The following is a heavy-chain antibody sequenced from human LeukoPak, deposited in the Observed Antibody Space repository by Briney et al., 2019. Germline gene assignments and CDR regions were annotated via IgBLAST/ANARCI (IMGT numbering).Heavy chain of an antibody. CDR1: GGSISSSSYY. D-gene: IGHD3-9*01. CDR3: ARALRGVLRYFDWLLFDY. V-gene: IGHV4-39*07. CDR2: IYYSGST. J-gene: IGHJ4*02. Sequence: SETLSLTCTVSGGSISSSSYYWGWIRQPPGKGLEWIGSIYYSGSTYYNPSLKSRVTISVDTSKNQFSLKLSSVTAADTAVYYCARALRGVLRYFDWLLFDYWGQGTLVTVSS.